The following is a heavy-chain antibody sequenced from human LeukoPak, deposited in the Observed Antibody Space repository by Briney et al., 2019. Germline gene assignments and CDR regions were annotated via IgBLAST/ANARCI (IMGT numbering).Heavy chain of an antibody. J-gene: IGHJ1*01. Sequence: GGSLRLSCAASGLTFSSYGMHWVRQAPGKGLEWVAYIRYDGSNKYYADSVKGRFTISRDNSKSTLYVQMNSLRAEDTAVYYCARGGKRAVAGTRSPQYFQHWGQGTLVTVSS. D-gene: IGHD6-19*01. V-gene: IGHV3-30*02. CDR3: ARGGKRAVAGTRSPQYFQH. CDR2: IRYDGSNK. CDR1: GLTFSSYG.